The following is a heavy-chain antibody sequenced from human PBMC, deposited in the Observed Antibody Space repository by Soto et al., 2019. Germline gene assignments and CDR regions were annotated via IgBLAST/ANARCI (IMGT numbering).Heavy chain of an antibody. V-gene: IGHV1-69*01. J-gene: IGHJ5*02. CDR1: GGTFSSYA. D-gene: IGHD2-8*01. Sequence: QVQLVQSGAEVKKPGSSVKVSCKASGGTFSSYAISWVRQAPGQGLEWMGGIIPIFGTANYAQKFQGRVTITADESTSTAYMELSSLRSEDTAVYYCARSVIRDCTNGVCYTGWFDPWGQGTLVTVSS. CDR3: ARSVIRDCTNGVCYTGWFDP. CDR2: IIPIFGTA.